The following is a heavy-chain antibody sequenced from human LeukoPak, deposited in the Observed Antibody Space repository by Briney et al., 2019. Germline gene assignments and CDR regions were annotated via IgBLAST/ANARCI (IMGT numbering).Heavy chain of an antibody. D-gene: IGHD2/OR15-2a*01. CDR3: ARGAFLMDV. J-gene: IGHJ6*03. V-gene: IGHV3-7*01. CDR1: GFTFSNYW. Sequence: GGSLRLSCAASGFTFSNYWMSWVRQAPGKGLEWVAHINKDGSEKYNVDSVKGRFTISRDNAKRSLYLQMNSLRAEDTAVYYCARGAFLMDVWGKGTTVTVSS. CDR2: INKDGSEK.